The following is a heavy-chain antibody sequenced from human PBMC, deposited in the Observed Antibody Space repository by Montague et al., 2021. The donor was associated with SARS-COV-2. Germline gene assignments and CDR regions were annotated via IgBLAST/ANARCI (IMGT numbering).Heavy chain of an antibody. CDR3: ARDVGVPLAPPYSWFDP. D-gene: IGHD2-2*01. CDR2: IYTSGST. Sequence: SETLSLTCTVSGGSISATDYYWSWIRQPAGKGLEWIGRIYTSGSTNFNPSLKSRVTMSVDTSKNQFSLKLSSVTAADTAVYYCARDVGVPLAPPYSWFDPWGQGTLVTVSS. J-gene: IGHJ5*02. V-gene: IGHV4-4*07. CDR1: GGSISATDYY.